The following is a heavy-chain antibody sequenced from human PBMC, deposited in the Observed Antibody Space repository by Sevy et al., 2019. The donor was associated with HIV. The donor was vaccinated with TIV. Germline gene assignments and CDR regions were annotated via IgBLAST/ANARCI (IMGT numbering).Heavy chain of an antibody. CDR3: ANSRGRYEGSSWPYYYYLMDV. J-gene: IGHJ6*02. V-gene: IGHV3-30*18. CDR2: ISSDGSDK. D-gene: IGHD6-13*01. CDR1: GFTFSRYG. Sequence: GGSLRLSCATAGFTFSRYGMHWARQAPGKGLEWVAVISSDGSDKEYAESVKGRFTVSRDNSKDTVYLQMNSLRLEDTAIYYCANSRGRYEGSSWPYYYYLMDVWGQGTTVTVSS.